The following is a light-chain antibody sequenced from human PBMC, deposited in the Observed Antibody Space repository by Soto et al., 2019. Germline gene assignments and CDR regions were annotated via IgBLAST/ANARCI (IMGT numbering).Light chain of an antibody. CDR2: EGT. V-gene: IGLV2-23*01. CDR1: SGVVGSYNL. Sequence: QSALTQPASVSGSPGQSITISCTGTSGVVGSYNLGSWFQQLPGKVPKLTIYEGTKRPSGVSDRFSGSKSGYTASLTISVLQAEDAADYYCFSYAGNSVYVFGTGTKV. J-gene: IGLJ1*01. CDR3: FSYAGNSVYV.